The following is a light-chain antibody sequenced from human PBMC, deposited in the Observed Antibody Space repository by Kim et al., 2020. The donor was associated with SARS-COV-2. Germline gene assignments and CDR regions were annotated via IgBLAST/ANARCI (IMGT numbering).Light chain of an antibody. CDR3: QQYHDWPLT. V-gene: IGKV3-15*01. CDR1: QSVRSN. CDR2: AAS. J-gene: IGKJ4*01. Sequence: SVSPGERATLSCRASQSVRSNLAWYQQKPGHTPRLLMYAASTRATGIPARFSGSGSGTEFTLTISSLQSEDFAVYYCQQYHDWPLTFGGGTKLEI.